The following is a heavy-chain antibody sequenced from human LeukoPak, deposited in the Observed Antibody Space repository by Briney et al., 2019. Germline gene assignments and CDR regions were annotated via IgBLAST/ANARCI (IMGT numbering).Heavy chain of an antibody. J-gene: IGHJ4*02. CDR2: IKSKGAGGTT. D-gene: IGHD3-9*01. V-gene: IGHV3-15*01. CDR1: GLKFSDAW. CDR3: THETQFAWLFFFFDF. Sequence: GGSLRLSCAVSGLKFSDAWMSWVRQAPGKGLERVGRIKSKGAGGTTEYAAPVKGRFIISRDGSKNMVYLEMNSLKTEDTAVYYCTHETQFAWLFFFFDFWGQGTLVTVS.